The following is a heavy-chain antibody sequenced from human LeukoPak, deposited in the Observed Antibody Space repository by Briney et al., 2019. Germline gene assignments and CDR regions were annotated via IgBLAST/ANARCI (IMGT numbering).Heavy chain of an antibody. CDR2: SNPSGGST. V-gene: IGHV1-46*01. CDR3: ARGPYSSGWYGLDY. CDR1: GYTFTYYY. Sequence: ASVKVSCKASGYTFTYYYIYWVRQAPGEGVEWMGLSNPSGGSTRYAQNFQGRVTMTRDTSTSTVSMELSSLRSEDTAMYYCARGPYSSGWYGLDYWGQGTLVTVSS. J-gene: IGHJ4*02. D-gene: IGHD6-19*01.